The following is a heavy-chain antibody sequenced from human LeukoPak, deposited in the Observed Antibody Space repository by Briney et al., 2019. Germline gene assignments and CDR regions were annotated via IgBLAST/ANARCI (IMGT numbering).Heavy chain of an antibody. CDR3: ARHYYDSSGYSFDY. D-gene: IGHD3-22*01. J-gene: IGHJ4*02. V-gene: IGHV2-70*11. CDR2: IDWDDDK. Sequence: SGPALVKPTQTLTLTCTFSGFSLSTSGMCVSWIRQPPGKALEWRARIDWDDDKYYSTSLKTRLTISKDTSKNQVVLTMTNMDPVDTATYYCARHYYDSSGYSFDYWGQGTLVTVSS. CDR1: GFSLSTSGMC.